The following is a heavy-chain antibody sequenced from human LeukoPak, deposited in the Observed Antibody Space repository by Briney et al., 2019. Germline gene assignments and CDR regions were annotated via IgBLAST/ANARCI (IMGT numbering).Heavy chain of an antibody. CDR3: ARRGDGSGSYLAFDY. J-gene: IGHJ4*02. Sequence: SETLSLTCTVSGGSIRSSSYYWGWIRQPPGKGVEWVGSIYYSGSTYYNPSLKSRVTISVDTSKNQFSLKLSSVTAADTAVYYCARRGDGSGSYLAFDYWGQGTLVTVSS. CDR1: GGSIRSSSYY. D-gene: IGHD3-10*01. CDR2: IYYSGST. V-gene: IGHV4-39*01.